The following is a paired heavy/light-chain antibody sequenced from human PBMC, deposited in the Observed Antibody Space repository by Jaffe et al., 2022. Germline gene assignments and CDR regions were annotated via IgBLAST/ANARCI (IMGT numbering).Heavy chain of an antibody. J-gene: IGHJ3*02. D-gene: IGHD3-16*02. V-gene: IGHV3-7*01. CDR3: AREQYYDYIWGSYRFDAFDI. Sequence: EVQLVESGGGLVQPGGSLRLSCAASGFTFSSYWMSWVRQAPGKGLEWVANIKQDGSEKYYVDSVKGRFTISRDNAKNSLYLQMNSLRAEDTAVYYCAREQYYDYIWGSYRFDAFDIWGQGTMVTVSS. CDR2: IKQDGSEK. CDR1: GFTFSSYW.
Light chain of an antibody. J-gene: IGKJ3*01. CDR2: GAS. V-gene: IGKV3-20*01. CDR3: QQYGSSPPFT. Sequence: EIVLTQSPGTLSLSPGERATLSCRASQSVSSSYLAWYQQKPGQAPRLLIYGASSRATGIPDRFSGSGSGTDFTLTISRLEPEDFAVYYCQQYGSSPPFTFGPGTKVDIK. CDR1: QSVSSSY.